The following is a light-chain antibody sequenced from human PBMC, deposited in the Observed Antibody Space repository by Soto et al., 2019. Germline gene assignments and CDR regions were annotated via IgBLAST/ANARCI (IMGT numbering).Light chain of an antibody. V-gene: IGLV1-51*01. CDR1: SSNIGNNY. CDR2: DNN. J-gene: IGLJ2*01. Sequence: QSVLTQPPSVSAAPGQKVTISCSGSSSNIGNNYVSWYQQLPGTATKLLIYDNNKRPSGIPDRFSGSKSGTSATLGITGLQTGDEDDYYCGTWDSSLSAGQGVFGGGTKLPVL. CDR3: GTWDSSLSAGQGV.